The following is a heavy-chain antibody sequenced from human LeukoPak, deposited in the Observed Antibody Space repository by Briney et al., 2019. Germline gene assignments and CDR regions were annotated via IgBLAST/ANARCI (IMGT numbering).Heavy chain of an antibody. CDR1: GYSISSGYY. Sequence: PSETLSPTCTVSGYSISSGYYWGWIRQPPGKGLEWIGSIYHSGSTYYNPSLKSRVTISVDTSKNQFSLKLSSVTAADTAVYYCARGGVKLERLYWGQGTLVTVSS. CDR3: ARGGVKLERLY. D-gene: IGHD1-1*01. CDR2: IYHSGST. V-gene: IGHV4-38-2*02. J-gene: IGHJ4*02.